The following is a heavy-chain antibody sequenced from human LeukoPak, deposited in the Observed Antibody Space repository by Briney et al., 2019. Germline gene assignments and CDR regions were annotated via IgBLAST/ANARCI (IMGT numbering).Heavy chain of an antibody. Sequence: PSETLSLTCTVSGGSISSGDYYWSWIRQPPGKGLEWIGYIYYSGSTYYNPSLKSRVTISVDTSKHQFCLKLSAVTAADTAVYYCARGGSHDYGDYVYFYWGQGTLVTVSS. CDR3: ARGGSHDYGDYVYFY. D-gene: IGHD4-17*01. J-gene: IGHJ4*02. CDR1: GGSISSGDYY. V-gene: IGHV4-30-4*01. CDR2: IYYSGST.